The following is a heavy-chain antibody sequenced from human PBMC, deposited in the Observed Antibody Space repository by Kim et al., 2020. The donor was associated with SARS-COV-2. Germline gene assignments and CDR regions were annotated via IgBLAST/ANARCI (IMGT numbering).Heavy chain of an antibody. CDR2: IDPSDSYT. Sequence: GESLQISCKGSGYSFTSYWISWVRQMPGKGLEWMGRIDPSDSYTNYSPSFQGHVTISADKSISTAYLQWSSLKASDTAMYYCARPFVDTAGYYYYGMDVWGQGTTVTVSS. CDR3: ARPFVDTAGYYYYGMDV. V-gene: IGHV5-10-1*01. J-gene: IGHJ6*02. D-gene: IGHD5-18*01. CDR1: GYSFTSYW.